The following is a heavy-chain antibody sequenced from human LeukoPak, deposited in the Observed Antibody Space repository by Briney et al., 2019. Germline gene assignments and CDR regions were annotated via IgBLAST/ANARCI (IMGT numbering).Heavy chain of an antibody. CDR1: GYTFTGYY. CDR2: INPNSGGT. J-gene: IGHJ6*03. CDR3: ARANLYCSGGSCTHYYYYYMDV. V-gene: IGHV1-2*02. D-gene: IGHD2-15*01. Sequence: ASVKVSCKASGYTFTGYYMHWVRQAPGQGLEWMGWINPNSGGTNYAQKFQGRVTMTRDTSISTAYMKLSRLRSDDTAVYYCARANLYCSGGSCTHYYYYYMDVWGKGTTVTVSS.